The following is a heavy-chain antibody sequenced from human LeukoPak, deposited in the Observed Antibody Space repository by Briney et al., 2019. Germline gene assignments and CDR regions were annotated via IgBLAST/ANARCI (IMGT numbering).Heavy chain of an antibody. Sequence: SETLSLTCTVSGGSISSRSYYWGWLRQPPGKGLEWIGSIYYSGSTYYNPSLKSRVTISVDTSKNQFSLKLSSVTAADTAVYYCARVFAVLGVVMGGDAFDIWGQGTVVTVSS. CDR1: GGSISSRSYY. CDR3: ARVFAVLGVVMGGDAFDI. V-gene: IGHV4-39*01. J-gene: IGHJ3*02. D-gene: IGHD3-3*01. CDR2: IYYSGST.